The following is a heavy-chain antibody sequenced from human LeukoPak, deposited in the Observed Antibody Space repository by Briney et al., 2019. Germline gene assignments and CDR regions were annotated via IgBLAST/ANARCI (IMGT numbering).Heavy chain of an antibody. CDR3: ARFETAAADY. V-gene: IGHV4-34*01. J-gene: IGHJ4*02. CDR2: INHSGST. D-gene: IGHD6-13*01. CDR1: GFTFSSYS. Sequence: KSGGSLRLSCAASGFTFSSYSMNWIRQPPGKGLEWIGEINHSGSTNYNPSLKSRVTISVDTSKNQFSLKLSSVTAADTAVYYCARFETAAADYWGQGTLVTVSS.